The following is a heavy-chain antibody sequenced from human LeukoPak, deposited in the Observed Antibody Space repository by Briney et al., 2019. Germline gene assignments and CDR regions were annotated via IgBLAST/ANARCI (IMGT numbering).Heavy chain of an antibody. J-gene: IGHJ6*03. CDR3: ASGGIVGASPRYYYYMDV. CDR1: GYSISSGYY. CDR2: IYHSGST. Sequence: SETLSLTCTVSGYSISSGYYWGWIRQPPGKGLEWIGSIYHSGSTYYNPSLKSRVTISVDTSKNQFSPKLSSVTAADTAVYYCASGGIVGASPRYYYYMDVWGKGTTVTVSS. D-gene: IGHD1-26*01. V-gene: IGHV4-38-2*02.